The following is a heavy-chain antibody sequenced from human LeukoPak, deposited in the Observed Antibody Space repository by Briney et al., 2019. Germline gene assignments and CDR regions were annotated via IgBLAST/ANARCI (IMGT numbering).Heavy chain of an antibody. D-gene: IGHD1-1*01. CDR3: ARREAVTERYYFDY. V-gene: IGHV4-59*08. J-gene: IGHJ4*02. Sequence: PSETLSLTCTIPGGSISSYFWTWIRQPPGKGLEWIGYIYYSGSTNYNPSLKSRVTISLDTSKNQFSLKLSSVTAADTAVYYCARREAVTERYYFDYWGQGTLVTVS. CDR2: IYYSGST. CDR1: GGSISSYF.